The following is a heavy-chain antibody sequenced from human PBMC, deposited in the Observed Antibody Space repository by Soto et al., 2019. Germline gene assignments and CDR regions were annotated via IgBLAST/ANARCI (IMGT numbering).Heavy chain of an antibody. V-gene: IGHV3-23*01. J-gene: IGHJ4*02. D-gene: IGHD2-2*01. CDR1: GFTFSTYT. CDR3: AKDRQPDGRWHFDH. Sequence: EVLLLESGGGLAQSGGSLRLTCSASGFTFSTYTMSWVRQAPGEGLEWVSGIIQSGETFYADSVKERFTISRDNPNDMLYLQRHSLRADDTAVYYCAKDRQPDGRWHFDHWGQGTLVTVSS. CDR2: IIQSGET.